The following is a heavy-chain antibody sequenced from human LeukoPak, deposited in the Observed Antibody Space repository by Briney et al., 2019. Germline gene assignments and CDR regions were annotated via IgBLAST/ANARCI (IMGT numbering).Heavy chain of an antibody. CDR1: GFTFSSYG. Sequence: GGTLRLSCAASGFTFSSYGMSWVRQAPGKGLEWVSVIYSGGSTYYADSVKGRFTISRDNSKNTLYLQMNSLRAEDTAVYYCAKGRGIAAAGTHFDYWGQGTLVTVSS. J-gene: IGHJ4*02. D-gene: IGHD6-13*01. CDR2: IYSGGST. V-gene: IGHV3-23*03. CDR3: AKGRGIAAAGTHFDY.